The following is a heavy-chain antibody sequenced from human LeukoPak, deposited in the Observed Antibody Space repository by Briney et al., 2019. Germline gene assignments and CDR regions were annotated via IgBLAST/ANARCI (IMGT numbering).Heavy chain of an antibody. CDR3: AKGGYDFVEIAYFDY. V-gene: IGHV3-23*01. CDR2: IIASSGAT. CDR1: GFSFSNYA. J-gene: IGHJ4*02. Sequence: GGSLRLSCAASGFSFSNYAMSWVRQAPGQGLEWVSVIIASSGATFYADSVKGRFSISRDNSKNTVYLQMNSLRAEDTAFYYCAKGGYDFVEIAYFDYWGQGTLVTVSS. D-gene: IGHD5-12*01.